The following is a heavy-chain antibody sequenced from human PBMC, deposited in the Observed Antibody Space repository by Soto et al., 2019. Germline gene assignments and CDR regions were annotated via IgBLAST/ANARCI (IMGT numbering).Heavy chain of an antibody. Sequence: GESLKISCQGSGYSFTTYWISWVRQMPGKGLEWMGKIDPGDSSTNYSPSFRGHITISVDRSINIAHLQFSSLKAADTAVYYCARLEKWYYNYYGLDVWGQGTMVTVSS. D-gene: IGHD1-26*01. CDR1: GYSFTTYW. J-gene: IGHJ6*02. CDR2: IDPGDSST. CDR3: ARLEKWYYNYYGLDV. V-gene: IGHV5-10-1*01.